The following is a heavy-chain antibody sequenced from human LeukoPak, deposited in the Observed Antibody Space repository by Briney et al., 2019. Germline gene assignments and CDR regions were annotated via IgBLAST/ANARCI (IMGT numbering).Heavy chain of an antibody. CDR2: INHSGST. CDR1: GGSFSGYY. J-gene: IGHJ4*02. V-gene: IGHV4-34*01. D-gene: IGHD3-22*01. CDR3: ARGANYYDSSGYSATFDY. Sequence: SETLSLTCAVYGGSFSGYYWSRIRQPPGTGLEWIGEINHSGSTNYNPSLESRVTISVDTSKNQFSLRLSSVTAADTAVYYCARGANYYDSSGYSATFDYWGQGTLVTVSS.